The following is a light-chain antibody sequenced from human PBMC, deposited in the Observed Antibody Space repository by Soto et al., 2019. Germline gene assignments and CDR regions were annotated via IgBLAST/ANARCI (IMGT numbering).Light chain of an antibody. J-gene: IGKJ1*01. CDR1: GSVCGID. V-gene: IGKV3-20*01. CDR3: QQYGSSPQ. CDR2: RAA. Sequence: IIFSQSRFTPSLYPGAKATLSCRSLGSVCGIDLAWYQQRPGQVSTLLFYRAAIRAPVIPDSSSGSGSGTDFTLTISRLEPEDFAVYYCQQYGSSPQFGQGTKVDIK.